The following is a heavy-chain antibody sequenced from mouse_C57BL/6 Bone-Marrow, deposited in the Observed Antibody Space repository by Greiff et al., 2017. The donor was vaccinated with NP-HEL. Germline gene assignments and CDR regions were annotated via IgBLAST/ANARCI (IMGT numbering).Heavy chain of an antibody. Sequence: QVHVKQSGAELARPGASVKLSCKASGYTFTSYGISWVKQRTGQGLEWIGEIYPRSGNTYYNEKFKGKATLTADKSSSTAYMELRSLTSEDSAVYFCAREGDYVNFDYWGQGTTLTVSS. D-gene: IGHD2-4*01. CDR2: IYPRSGNT. V-gene: IGHV1-81*01. J-gene: IGHJ2*01. CDR3: AREGDYVNFDY. CDR1: GYTFTSYG.